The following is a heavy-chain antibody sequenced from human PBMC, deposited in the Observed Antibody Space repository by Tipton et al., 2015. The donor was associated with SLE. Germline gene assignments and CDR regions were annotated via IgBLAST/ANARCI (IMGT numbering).Heavy chain of an antibody. Sequence: SLRLSCAASGFTFSSYAMSWVRQAPGEGLEWVSAISGSGGSTYYADSVKGRFTISRDNSKNTLYLQMNSLRAEDTAVYYCANKGTLLWFGELSQAFDYWGQGTLVTVSS. D-gene: IGHD3-10*01. CDR1: GFTFSSYA. CDR2: ISGSGGST. V-gene: IGHV3-23*01. J-gene: IGHJ4*02. CDR3: ANKGTLLWFGELSQAFDY.